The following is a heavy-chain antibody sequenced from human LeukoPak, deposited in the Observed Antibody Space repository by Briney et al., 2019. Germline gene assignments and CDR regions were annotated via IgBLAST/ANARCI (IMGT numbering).Heavy chain of an antibody. J-gene: IGHJ5*02. D-gene: IGHD6-6*01. CDR1: GGSISSGDYY. Sequence: SETLSLTCTVSGGSISSGDYYWSWIRQPPGKGLEWIGYIYYSGSTYYNPSLKSRVTISVDRSKNQFSLKLSSVTAADTAVYYCAREGAYSGSNRWFDPWGQGTLVTVSS. CDR2: IYYSGST. V-gene: IGHV4-30-4*08. CDR3: AREGAYSGSNRWFDP.